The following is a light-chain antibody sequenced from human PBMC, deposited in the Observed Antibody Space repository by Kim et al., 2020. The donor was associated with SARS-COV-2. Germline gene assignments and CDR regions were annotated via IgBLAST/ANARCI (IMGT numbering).Light chain of an antibody. CDR2: QDT. J-gene: IGLJ1*01. CDR1: KLGDKY. V-gene: IGLV3-1*01. CDR3: QAWDSNTAYV. Sequence: VSPGQTASITCSGDKLGDKYACWYQQKPGQPPVLVIYQDTKRPSGIPERFSGSNSGNTATLTISGTQAMDEADYYCQAWDSNTAYVFGTGTKVTVL.